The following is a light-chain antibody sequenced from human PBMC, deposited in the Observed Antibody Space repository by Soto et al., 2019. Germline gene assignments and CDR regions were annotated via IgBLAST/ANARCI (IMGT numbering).Light chain of an antibody. CDR3: SSYTSSSTPYVV. Sequence: QSALAQPASVSGSPGQSITISCTGTSSDVGGYNYVSWYQQHPGTAPKLMIYDVSNRPSGVSNRFSGSKSGNTASLTISGLQAEDEADYYCSSYTSSSTPYVVFGGGTKLTV. CDR2: DVS. CDR1: SSDVGGYNY. V-gene: IGLV2-14*01. J-gene: IGLJ2*01.